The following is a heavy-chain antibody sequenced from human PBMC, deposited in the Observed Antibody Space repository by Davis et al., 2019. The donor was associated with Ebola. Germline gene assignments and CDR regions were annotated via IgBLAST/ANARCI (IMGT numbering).Heavy chain of an antibody. V-gene: IGHV4-30-4*01. CDR3: ARANSNYAWNWFDP. D-gene: IGHD4-11*01. Sequence: PSETLSLTCTVSGGSISSGDYYWSWIRQPPGKGLEWIGYIYYSGSTYYNPSLKSRVTISVDTSKNQFSLKLSSVTAADTAVYYCARANSNYAWNWFDPWGQGTLVTVSS. J-gene: IGHJ5*02. CDR2: IYYSGST. CDR1: GGSISSGDYY.